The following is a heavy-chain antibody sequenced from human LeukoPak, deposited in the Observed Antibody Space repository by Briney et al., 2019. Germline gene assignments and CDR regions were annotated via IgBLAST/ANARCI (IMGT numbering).Heavy chain of an antibody. CDR2: ISSSGSTI. CDR1: GFTFSDYY. Sequence: PGGSLRLSCAASGFTFSDYYMSWIRQAPGKGLEWVSYISSSGSTIYYADSVKGRFTISRDNAKNSLYLQMNSLRAEDTAVYYCAKDVGSGSYSYYFDYWGQGTLVTVSS. CDR3: AKDVGSGSYSYYFDY. V-gene: IGHV3-11*01. J-gene: IGHJ4*02. D-gene: IGHD3-10*01.